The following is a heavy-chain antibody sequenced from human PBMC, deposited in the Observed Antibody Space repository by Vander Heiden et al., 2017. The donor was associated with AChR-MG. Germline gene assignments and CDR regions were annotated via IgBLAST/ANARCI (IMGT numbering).Heavy chain of an antibody. CDR2: ISYDGSNK. D-gene: IGHD3-22*01. CDR1: GFTFSSYG. CDR3: AKDDSNGYYYLDY. J-gene: IGHJ4*02. V-gene: IGHV3-30*18. Sequence: QVQLVESGGGVVQPGRSLRLSCAASGFTFSSYGMHWVRQAPGKGLEWVAVISYDGSNKYCADSVKGRFTISRDNSKNTLYLQMNSLRTEDTAVYYCAKDDSNGYYYLDYWGQGTLVTVSS.